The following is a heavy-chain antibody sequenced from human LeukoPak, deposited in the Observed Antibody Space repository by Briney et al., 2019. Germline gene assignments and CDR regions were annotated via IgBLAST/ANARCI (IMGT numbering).Heavy chain of an antibody. CDR2: IYYSGST. V-gene: IGHV4-59*01. CDR1: GGSISSYY. CDR3: GRLNLPAVSGAFDY. Sequence: SETLSLTCTVSGGSISSYYWSWIRRPPGKGLEWIGYIYYSGSTNYKPSLKSRVTISVDTSKNQFSLKLSSVTAADTAVYYCGRLNLPAVSGAFDYWGQGTLVTVSS. J-gene: IGHJ4*02. D-gene: IGHD2-2*01.